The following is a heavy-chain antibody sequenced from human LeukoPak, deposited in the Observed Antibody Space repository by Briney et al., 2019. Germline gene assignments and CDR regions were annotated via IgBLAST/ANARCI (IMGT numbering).Heavy chain of an antibody. CDR2: IYYSGST. CDR1: AGSISSSSYY. J-gene: IGHJ5*02. Sequence: PSETLSLTCTVSAGSISSSSYYWVWIRQPPGKGLQGIGSIYYSGSTYHNPSLKSRVTISPGTSKNHFPLTLSPGTAAATAVYYCAPMGVQAAPLLGICIWLDPWGKGNRVSVFS. V-gene: IGHV4-39*02. CDR3: APMGVQAAPLLGICIWLDP. D-gene: IGHD2-2*01.